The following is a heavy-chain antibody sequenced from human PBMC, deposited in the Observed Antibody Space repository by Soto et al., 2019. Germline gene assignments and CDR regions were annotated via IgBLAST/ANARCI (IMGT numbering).Heavy chain of an antibody. Sequence: QVQLVQSGAEVKKPGSSVKVSSKASGGTFSSYTISWVRQAPGQGLEWMGRIIPILGIANYAQKFQGRVTITADKSTSTAYMELSSLRSEDTAVYYCARLDSSGYYSDYWGQGTLVTVSS. CDR3: ARLDSSGYYSDY. J-gene: IGHJ4*02. CDR2: IIPILGIA. D-gene: IGHD3-22*01. CDR1: GGTFSSYT. V-gene: IGHV1-69*02.